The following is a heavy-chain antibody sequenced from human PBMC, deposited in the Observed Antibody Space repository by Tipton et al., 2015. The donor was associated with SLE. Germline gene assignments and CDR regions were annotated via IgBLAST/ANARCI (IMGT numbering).Heavy chain of an antibody. CDR1: GFTFSSYG. J-gene: IGHJ4*02. D-gene: IGHD1-1*01. CDR3: VREGSAWTT. Sequence: SGFTFSSYGMHWVRQAPGKGLEWVSSISSSSSYIYYADSVKGRFTISRDNAKNSLSLQMNSLRAEDTAVYYCVREGSAWTTWGQGTLVTVSS. CDR2: ISSSSSYI. V-gene: IGHV3-21*01.